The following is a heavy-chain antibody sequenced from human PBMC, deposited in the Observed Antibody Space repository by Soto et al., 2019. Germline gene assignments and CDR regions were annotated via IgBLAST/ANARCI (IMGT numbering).Heavy chain of an antibody. V-gene: IGHV4-34*02. CDR2: IRYSGET. D-gene: IGHD3-9*01. CDR3: ARRPDRLDF. CDR1: GVSLRGYL. J-gene: IGHJ4*02. Sequence: QVHLQQWGAGLVKPSGTLSLTCGVSGVSLRGYLWSWVRQPIGKGLEYIEEIRYSGETAYNPSLKSRVTISVDTSKSQFSLTLSSVTAADTAVYYCARRPDRLDFWGQGTPVIVSS.